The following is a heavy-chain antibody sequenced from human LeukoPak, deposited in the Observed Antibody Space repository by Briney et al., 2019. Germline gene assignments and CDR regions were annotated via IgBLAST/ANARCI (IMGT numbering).Heavy chain of an antibody. V-gene: IGHV4-59*12. Sequence: KPSETLSLTCTVSGGSISSYYWSWIRQPPGKGLEWIGYIYYSGSTNYNPSLKSRVTISVDTSKNQFSLKLSSVTAADTAVYFCARDAVLRYFDWQPYYFDYWGQGTLVTVSS. CDR3: ARDAVLRYFDWQPYYFDY. J-gene: IGHJ4*02. D-gene: IGHD3-9*01. CDR2: IYYSGST. CDR1: GGSISSYY.